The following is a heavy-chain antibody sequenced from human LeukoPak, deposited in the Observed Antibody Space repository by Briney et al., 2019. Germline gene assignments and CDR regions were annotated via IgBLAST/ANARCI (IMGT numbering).Heavy chain of an antibody. D-gene: IGHD2/OR15-2a*01. CDR3: SRTPPNTLSYIDY. Sequence: PSETLSLTCTVSGGSISSSNYYWGWIRQPPGKGLEWIGSIYYSGNTYYNPSLRGRVTISVDTSKNQFSLKLSSVTAADTAVYYCSRTPPNTLSYIDYWGQGTLVTVSS. V-gene: IGHV4-39*01. J-gene: IGHJ4*02. CDR1: GGSISSSNYY. CDR2: IYYSGNT.